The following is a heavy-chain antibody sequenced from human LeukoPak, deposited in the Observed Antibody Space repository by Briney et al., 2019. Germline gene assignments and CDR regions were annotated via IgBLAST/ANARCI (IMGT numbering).Heavy chain of an antibody. J-gene: IGHJ6*02. Sequence: PSETLSLTCTVSVGSINSSYWSWIRQPPGKGLEWIGYIYYSGSTNYNPSLKSRVTISVDTSKNQFSLKLSSVTAADTAVYFCARDRGSSSWFLNYGMDVWGQGTTVTVSS. D-gene: IGHD6-13*01. CDR2: IYYSGST. CDR1: VGSINSSY. CDR3: ARDRGSSSWFLNYGMDV. V-gene: IGHV4-59*01.